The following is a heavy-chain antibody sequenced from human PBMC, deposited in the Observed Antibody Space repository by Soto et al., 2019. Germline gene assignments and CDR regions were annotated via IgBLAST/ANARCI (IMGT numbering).Heavy chain of an antibody. D-gene: IGHD2-2*01. V-gene: IGHV1-2*02. CDR2: NNPNSGGT. J-gene: IGHJ6*02. CDR3: ASETRSYSSTSCLYYYYYGMDV. CDR1: GYTFTGYY. Sequence: GASVQVSCKASGYTFTGYYMHRVRQAPGQGLEWGGWNNPNSGGTNYAQKCQGTVTMTRDTSISTAYMELSRLGSDDTSVYYCASETRSYSSTSCLYYYYYGMDVWGQGTTVTVSS.